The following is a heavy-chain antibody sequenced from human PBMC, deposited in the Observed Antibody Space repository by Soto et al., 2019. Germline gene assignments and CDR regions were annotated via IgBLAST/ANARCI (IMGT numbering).Heavy chain of an antibody. CDR2: IYYDGST. V-gene: IGHV4-39*01. CDR3: ARHSATVIMTDTGFDS. CDR1: GGSISSSSYF. D-gene: IGHD3-3*01. Sequence: QLQLQESGPGLVKPSETLSLTCTVSGGSISSSSYFWGWIRQSPGKGLEWIGSIYYDGSTFYNPSLKGRVTIFVDTSKNQFSLNLSSVTAADTAVFYCARHSATVIMTDTGFDSWGQGTLVTVSA. J-gene: IGHJ4*02.